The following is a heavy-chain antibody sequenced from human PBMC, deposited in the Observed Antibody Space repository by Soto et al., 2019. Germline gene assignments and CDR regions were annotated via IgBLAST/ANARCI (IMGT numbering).Heavy chain of an antibody. D-gene: IGHD2-8*01. CDR3: ARRALPQCINGVCYKDGFWDY. CDR2: IYYSGTT. V-gene: IGHV4-31*03. Sequence: SETLSLTCTVSGGSVSSGGYYWSWIRQHPGTGLEWIGYIYYSGTTYFNPSLKSRASISLDTSKNEFSLKLTSVTAADTAVYYCARRALPQCINGVCYKDGFWDYWGQGALVTVSS. CDR1: GGSVSSGGYY. J-gene: IGHJ4*02.